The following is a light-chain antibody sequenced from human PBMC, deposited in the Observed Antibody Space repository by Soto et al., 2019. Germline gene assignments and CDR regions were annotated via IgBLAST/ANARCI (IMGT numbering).Light chain of an antibody. CDR2: GAS. Sequence: EIVMTQSPATLSVSPGERATLSCRASQSVSSNLAWYQHKPGQAPRLLIYGASTRATGIPSRFSGSGSGTEFTLTISSLQSEDFAVYYCQQYNNWPRVTFGPGTKVDIK. V-gene: IGKV3-15*01. CDR3: QQYNNWPRVT. CDR1: QSVSSN. J-gene: IGKJ3*01.